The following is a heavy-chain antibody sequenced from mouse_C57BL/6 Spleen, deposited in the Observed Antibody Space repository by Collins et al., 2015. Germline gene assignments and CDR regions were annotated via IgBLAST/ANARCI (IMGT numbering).Heavy chain of an antibody. Sequence: KLVESGGGLVKLGGSLKLSCAASGFTFSSYYMSWVRQTPEKRLELVAAINSNGGSTYYPDTVKGRFTISRDNAKNTLYLQMSSLKSEDTALYYCARRAATTYYFDYWGQGTTLTVSS. CDR3: ARRAATTYYFDY. V-gene: IGHV5-6-2*01. CDR1: GFTFSSYY. CDR2: INSNGGST. D-gene: IGHD1-2*01. J-gene: IGHJ2*01.